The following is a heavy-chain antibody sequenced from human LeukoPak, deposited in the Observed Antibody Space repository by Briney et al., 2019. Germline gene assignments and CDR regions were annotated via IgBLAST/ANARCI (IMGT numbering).Heavy chain of an antibody. CDR1: GGSISSYY. Sequence: SETLSLTCTVSGGSISSYYWSWIRQPPGRGREWIGYIYTSGSTNYNPSLKSRVTISVDTSKNQFSLKLSSVTAADTAVYYCARGVGAVDYWGQGTLVTVSS. D-gene: IGHD1-26*01. CDR2: IYTSGST. CDR3: ARGVGAVDY. J-gene: IGHJ4*02. V-gene: IGHV4-4*09.